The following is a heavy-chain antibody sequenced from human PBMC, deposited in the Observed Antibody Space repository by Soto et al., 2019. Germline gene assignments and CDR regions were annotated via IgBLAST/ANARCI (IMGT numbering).Heavy chain of an antibody. D-gene: IGHD6-6*01. CDR2: IIPIFGTA. Sequence: SVKVSCKASGGTFSSYAISWVRQAPGQGLEWMGGIIPIFGTANYAQKFQGRVTITADESTSTAYMELSSLRSEDPAVYYCAGDWQLGAEYFQHWGQGTLVTVSS. J-gene: IGHJ1*01. V-gene: IGHV1-69*13. CDR1: GGTFSSYA. CDR3: AGDWQLGAEYFQH.